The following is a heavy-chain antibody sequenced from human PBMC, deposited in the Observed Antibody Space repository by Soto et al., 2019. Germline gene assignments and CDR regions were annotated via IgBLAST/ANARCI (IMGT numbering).Heavy chain of an antibody. CDR2: ISYDGSNK. J-gene: IGHJ5*02. CDR1: GFTFSSYG. CDR3: ARDGLPDDFRSGGYWFDP. D-gene: IGHD3-3*01. V-gene: IGHV3-30*03. Sequence: GGSLRLSCAASGFTFSSYGMHWVRQAPGRGLEWVAVISYDGSNKYYADSVKGRFTISRDNSKNTLYMQMDSLRLEDTGVYYCARDGLPDDFRSGGYWFDPWGQGTQVTVSS.